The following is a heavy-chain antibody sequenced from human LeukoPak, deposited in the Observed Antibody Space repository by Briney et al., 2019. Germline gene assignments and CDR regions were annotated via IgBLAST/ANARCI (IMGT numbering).Heavy chain of an antibody. CDR2: ISGSGVST. Sequence: PGGSLRLSCAASGFTFSSYGMYWVRQAPGKGLEWVSGISGSGVSTYYADSVKGRFTISRDNSKNTLYLQMNSLRVEDTAVYYCAKDRAPAAGDDYFDYWGQGTLVTVSS. V-gene: IGHV3-23*01. J-gene: IGHJ4*02. D-gene: IGHD6-13*01. CDR1: GFTFSSYG. CDR3: AKDRAPAAGDDYFDY.